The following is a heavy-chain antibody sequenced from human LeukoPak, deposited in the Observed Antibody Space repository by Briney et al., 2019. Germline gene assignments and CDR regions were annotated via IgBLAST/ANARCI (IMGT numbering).Heavy chain of an antibody. J-gene: IGHJ3*02. CDR3: ARRQGRYDSSGNKPNRNAFDI. D-gene: IGHD3-22*01. CDR1: GGSFSGYY. CDR2: INHSGST. Sequence: PSETLSLTCAVYGGSFSGYYWSWIRQPPGKGLEWIGEINHSGSTNCNPSLKSRVTISVDTSKNQFSLKLSSVTAADTAVYYCARRQGRYDSSGNKPNRNAFDIWGQGSMVTVSS. V-gene: IGHV4-34*01.